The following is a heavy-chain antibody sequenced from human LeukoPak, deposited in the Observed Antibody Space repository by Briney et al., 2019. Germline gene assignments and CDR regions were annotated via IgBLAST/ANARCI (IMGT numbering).Heavy chain of an antibody. CDR1: GYTFTSYT. V-gene: IGHV1-3*03. D-gene: IGHD1-14*01. Sequence: ASVKVSCKASGYTFTSYTIHWVRQAPGQSLEWMGWISVGNGDSKCSQEFQGRVTLTRDTYATKAYLELSSLRPEDMAVYYCARERGIRDAFGFWGQGTMVTVSS. CDR2: ISVGNGDS. CDR3: ARERGIRDAFGF. J-gene: IGHJ3*01.